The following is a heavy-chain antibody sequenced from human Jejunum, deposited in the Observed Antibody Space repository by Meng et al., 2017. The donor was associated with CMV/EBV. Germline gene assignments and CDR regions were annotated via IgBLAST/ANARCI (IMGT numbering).Heavy chain of an antibody. CDR1: SYW. Sequence: SYWMHWVRQGPGKGLVWVALIDSDESNTSDKSKTRYADSVKGRFTISRDNAKNTLYLQMNSLRADDTAVYYCARSTPSQTDYWGWGQGTLVTVSS. J-gene: IGHJ4*02. D-gene: IGHD7-27*01. CDR2: IDSDESNT. V-gene: IGHV3-74*01. CDR3: ARSTPSQTDYWG.